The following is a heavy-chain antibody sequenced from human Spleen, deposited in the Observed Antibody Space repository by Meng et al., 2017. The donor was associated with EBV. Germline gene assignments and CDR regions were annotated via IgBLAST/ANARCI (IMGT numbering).Heavy chain of an antibody. CDR1: GGSISSRSYY. Sequence: QLPLQQFCPGLVKPSETLSLPCHVSGGSISSRSYYWGWIRPPPGKGLEWIGSIFYSGSTYYNPSLKSRVTISVDTSKNQFSLKLSSVTAADTAVYYCERVTVTTLLFDPWGQGTLVTVSS. CDR3: ERVTVTTLLFDP. J-gene: IGHJ5*02. CDR2: IFYSGST. D-gene: IGHD4-17*01. V-gene: IGHV4-39*07.